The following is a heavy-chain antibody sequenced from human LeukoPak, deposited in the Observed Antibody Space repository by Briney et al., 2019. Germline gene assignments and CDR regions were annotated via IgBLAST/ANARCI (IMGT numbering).Heavy chain of an antibody. CDR1: GGSISSSSYY. J-gene: IGHJ5*02. CDR2: IYYSGST. Sequence: SETLSLTCTVSGGSISSSSYYWGWIRQPPGKGLEWIGSIYYSGSTYYNPSLKSRVTISVDTSKNQFSLKLSSVTAADTAVYYCARVGEIAAAGTNNWFDPWGQGTLVTVSS. CDR3: ARVGEIAAAGTNNWFDP. D-gene: IGHD6-13*01. V-gene: IGHV4-39*07.